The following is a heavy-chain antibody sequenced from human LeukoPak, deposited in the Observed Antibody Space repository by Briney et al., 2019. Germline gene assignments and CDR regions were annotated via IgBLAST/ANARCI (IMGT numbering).Heavy chain of an antibody. J-gene: IGHJ4*02. D-gene: IGHD6-13*01. CDR1: GYTFTGYY. CDR2: INPNSGGT. CDR3: ARGSLGSSWYSPAGPGDY. Sequence: GASVKVSCKASGYTFTGYYMHWVRQAPGQGLEWMGWINPNSGGTNYAQKFQGRVAMTRDTSISTAYMELSRLRSDDTAVCYCARGSLGSSWYSPAGPGDYWGQGTLVTVSS. V-gene: IGHV1-2*02.